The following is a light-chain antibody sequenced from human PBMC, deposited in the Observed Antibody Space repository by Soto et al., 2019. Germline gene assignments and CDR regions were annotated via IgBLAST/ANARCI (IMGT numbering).Light chain of an antibody. J-gene: IGKJ3*01. Sequence: EIVLTQSPATLSLSPGERATLSCRASQNINDKLAWFQQKPGQVPRLLIIGASTTATGVPDRFSGSGSGTEFTLTISGLQSEDFAVYYCQQYNDWPPFTFGPGTKVDIK. CDR1: QNINDK. CDR3: QQYNDWPPFT. CDR2: GAS. V-gene: IGKV3-15*01.